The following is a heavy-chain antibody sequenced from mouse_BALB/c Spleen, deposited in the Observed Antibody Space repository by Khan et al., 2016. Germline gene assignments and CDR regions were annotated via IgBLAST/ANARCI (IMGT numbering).Heavy chain of an antibody. D-gene: IGHD1-1*02. CDR1: GYIFTTYL. J-gene: IGHJ2*01. CDR3: ARSRWDYYDY. V-gene: IGHV1-4*02. Sequence: VRLQQSAAELARPGASVKMSCKASGYIFTTYLMYWVKQRPGQGLEWIGHINPSSGYTEYNQKFKDKTTLTADKSSSTAYMQLSSLTSEDSAVYYCARSRWDYYDYWGQGTTLTVSS. CDR2: INPSSGYT.